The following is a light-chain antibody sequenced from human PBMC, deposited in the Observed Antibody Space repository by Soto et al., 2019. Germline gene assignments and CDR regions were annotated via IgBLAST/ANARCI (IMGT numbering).Light chain of an antibody. V-gene: IGLV1-44*01. Sequence: VLTQPHSASGTPGQGVTISCSGSSSNIGSNSVHWFQQVPGTAPKPLIYSSNQRPSGVPERFSGSKSGTSASLAISGLQSEDEADYYCAAWDDSLNGHVFGAGTKVTVL. J-gene: IGLJ1*01. CDR3: AAWDDSLNGHV. CDR1: SSNIGSNS. CDR2: SSN.